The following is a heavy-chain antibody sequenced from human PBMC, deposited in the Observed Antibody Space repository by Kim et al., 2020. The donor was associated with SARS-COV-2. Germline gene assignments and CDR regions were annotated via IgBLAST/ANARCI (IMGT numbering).Heavy chain of an antibody. J-gene: IGHJ1*01. V-gene: IGHV3-33*03. Sequence: KGRYTISRDNAKNTLVMQMNSLRAEDTAVYYCAKARSEIDVWGSESCIDQWGQGTLVTVSS. D-gene: IGHD3-16*01. CDR3: AKARSEIDVWGSESCIDQ.